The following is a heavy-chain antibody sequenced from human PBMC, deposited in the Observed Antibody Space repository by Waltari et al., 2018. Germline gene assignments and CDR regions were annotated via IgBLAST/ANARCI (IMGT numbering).Heavy chain of an antibody. CDR2: IYYSGST. D-gene: IGHD4-17*01. CDR1: GGPISSHY. V-gene: IGHV4-59*11. Sequence: QVQLQESGPGLVKPSETLSLTCTVSGGPISSHYWSWIRQPPGKGLEWIGYIYYSGSTNFNPSLKSRVTISVDTSKNQFSLKLSSVTAADTAVYYCAREGEYGDYGYFDLWGRGTLVTVSS. J-gene: IGHJ2*01. CDR3: AREGEYGDYGYFDL.